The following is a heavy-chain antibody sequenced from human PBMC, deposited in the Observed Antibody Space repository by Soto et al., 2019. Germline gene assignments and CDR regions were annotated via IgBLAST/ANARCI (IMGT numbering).Heavy chain of an antibody. CDR2: IIPIFGTA. Sequence: QVQLVQSGAEVKKPGSSVKVSCKASGGTFSSYAISWVRQAPGQGLEWMGGIIPIFGTANYAQKFQGRVTITADESTSTAYMELSSLRSEDTAVYYCARLPSRDVVVAATPWTFDIWGQGTMVTVSS. CDR3: ARLPSRDVVVAATPWTFDI. CDR1: GGTFSSYA. J-gene: IGHJ3*02. V-gene: IGHV1-69*01. D-gene: IGHD2-15*01.